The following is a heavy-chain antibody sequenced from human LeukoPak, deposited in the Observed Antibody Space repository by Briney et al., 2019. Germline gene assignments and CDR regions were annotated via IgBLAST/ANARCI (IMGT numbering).Heavy chain of an antibody. J-gene: IGHJ4*02. D-gene: IGHD3-22*01. CDR1: GYNFPSYG. CDR2: IRPHTGET. V-gene: IGHV1-18*01. CDR3: ATYYYDSSGYYFLVH. Sequence: GASVKVSCKASGYNFPSYGINWVRQAPGQGLEWMGWIRPHTGETNSAQRFQDRVTMTTDTSTTTAYMELRSLRFDDTAVYYCATYYYDSSGYYFLVHWGQGTLVTVSS.